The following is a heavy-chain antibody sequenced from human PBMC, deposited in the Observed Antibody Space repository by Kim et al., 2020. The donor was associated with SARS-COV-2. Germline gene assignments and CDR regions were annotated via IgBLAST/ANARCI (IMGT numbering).Heavy chain of an antibody. CDR1: GDSVSSITDS. J-gene: IGHJ3*02. Sequence: SQTLSLTCAISGDSVSSITDSWNWIRLSPSRGLEWLGRTYYRSKWLNDYALSMKGRITVSPDTSKNEFSLQLNSVTAEDTALYYCARGARRVHAFDIWGQGTMVTDSS. V-gene: IGHV6-1*01. D-gene: IGHD3-16*01. CDR2: TYYRSKWLN. CDR3: ARGARRVHAFDI.